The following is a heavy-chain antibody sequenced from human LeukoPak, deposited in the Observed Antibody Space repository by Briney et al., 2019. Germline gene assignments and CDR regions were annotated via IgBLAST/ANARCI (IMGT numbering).Heavy chain of an antibody. J-gene: IGHJ5*02. D-gene: IGHD3-22*01. CDR3: ANGGTYSSGP. V-gene: IGHV3-7*01. CDR1: GFSFSTTW. Sequence: PGGSLRLSCAASGFSFSTTWMTWVLQAPGKGLEWVANIKYDGSEKYYADSLKGRFTLSRDNARNSLYLQMNSLRAEDTAVYYCANGGTYSSGPWGQGTLVTVSS. CDR2: IKYDGSEK.